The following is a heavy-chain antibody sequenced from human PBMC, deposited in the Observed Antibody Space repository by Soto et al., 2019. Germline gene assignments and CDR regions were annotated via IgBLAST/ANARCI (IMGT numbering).Heavy chain of an antibody. CDR3: ARGGNGSYDY. J-gene: IGHJ4*02. CDR2: MNPGSGDT. Sequence: ASVKVSCKASGYSFTNNDVSWVRQATGQGLEWMGWMNPGSGDTGYAQKFQGRVTMTRDTSISTVYMELSRLRSDETAVYYCARGGNGSYDYWGQGTLVTVSS. D-gene: IGHD1-26*01. V-gene: IGHV1-8*01. CDR1: GYSFTNND.